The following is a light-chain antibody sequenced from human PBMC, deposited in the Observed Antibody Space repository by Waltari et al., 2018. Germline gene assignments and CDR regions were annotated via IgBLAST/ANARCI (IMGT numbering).Light chain of an antibody. CDR1: RSDVGTHNY. CDR2: DVS. CDR3: NSYTNSGTYV. V-gene: IGLV2-14*03. Sequence: QSALTQPASVSGSPGQSIPTSCPGTRSDVGTHNYVSWYQQRPGKAPDLIIFDVSNRPSGVSIRFSGSKSGNTASLTISGLQAEDEADYYCNSYTNSGTYVFGSGTKVTVL. J-gene: IGLJ1*01.